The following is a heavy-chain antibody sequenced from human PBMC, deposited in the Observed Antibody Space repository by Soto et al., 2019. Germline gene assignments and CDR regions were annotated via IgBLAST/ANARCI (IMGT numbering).Heavy chain of an antibody. CDR2: ISSSSSTI. J-gene: IGHJ4*02. D-gene: IGHD6-6*01. CDR1: GFTFSSYS. Sequence: EVQLVESGGGLVQPGGSLRLSCAASGFTFSSYSMNWVRQAPGKGLEWVSYISSSSSTIYYADSVKGRFTISRDNAKNSLYLQMNSLRDEDTAVYYCARVKPRIAARPLDYWGQGTLVTVSS. V-gene: IGHV3-48*02. CDR3: ARVKPRIAARPLDY.